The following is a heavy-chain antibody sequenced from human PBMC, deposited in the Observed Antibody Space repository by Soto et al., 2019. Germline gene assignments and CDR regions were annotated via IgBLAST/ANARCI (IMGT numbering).Heavy chain of an antibody. CDR3: TRTIHL. D-gene: IGHD3-9*01. CDR2: IQPDGSEK. V-gene: IGHV3-7*01. CDR1: GFTFTNDW. Sequence: SLRLSCAASGFTFTNDWMSWVRQAPGKGLEWVANIQPDGSEKYYVDSVKGRFTISRDNAKKSLYLQMNSLRAEDTAVYYCTRTIHLWGQGTPVTVSS. J-gene: IGHJ5*02.